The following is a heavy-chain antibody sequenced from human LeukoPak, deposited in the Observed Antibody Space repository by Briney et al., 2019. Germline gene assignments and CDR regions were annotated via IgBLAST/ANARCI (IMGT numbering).Heavy chain of an antibody. CDR3: ARGGPGYRDAYDI. D-gene: IGHD3-9*01. Sequence: GGSRRLAWAAAGFTFSSSYMRWGRQAPGRGLEGVLVIYSGGRTYYSNSVKGRCTISRDKGTNSLHLQMSALRHEDTALYYCARGGPGYRDAYDIWGQGTMVTASS. CDR1: GFTFSSSY. J-gene: IGHJ3*02. CDR2: IYSGGRT. V-gene: IGHV3-66*01.